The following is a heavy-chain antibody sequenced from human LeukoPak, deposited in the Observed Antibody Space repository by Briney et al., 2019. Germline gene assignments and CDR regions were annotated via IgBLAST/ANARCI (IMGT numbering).Heavy chain of an antibody. Sequence: GGSLRLSCAASGFTFSSYGMHWVRQAPGKGLEWVAFIRYDGSNKYYADSVKGRFTISRDNSKNTLYLQMNSLRAEDTAVYYCAKDNGLDTAMVTAFDIWGQGTMVTVSS. D-gene: IGHD5-18*01. J-gene: IGHJ3*02. CDR2: IRYDGSNK. CDR1: GFTFSSYG. CDR3: AKDNGLDTAMVTAFDI. V-gene: IGHV3-30*02.